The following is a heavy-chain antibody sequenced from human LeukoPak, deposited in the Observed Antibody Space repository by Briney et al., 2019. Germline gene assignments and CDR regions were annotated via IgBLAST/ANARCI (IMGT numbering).Heavy chain of an antibody. CDR2: IRYDGSNK. J-gene: IGHJ4*02. V-gene: IGHV3-30*02. CDR1: GFTFSSYG. CDR3: AKDGYYGSGSYSFFDY. Sequence: GGSLRLSCAASGFTFSSYGMHWVRQAPGKGLEWVAFIRYDGSNKYYADSVKSRFTISRDNSKNTLYLQMNSLRAEDTAVYYCAKDGYYGSGSYSFFDYWGQGTLVTVSS. D-gene: IGHD3-10*01.